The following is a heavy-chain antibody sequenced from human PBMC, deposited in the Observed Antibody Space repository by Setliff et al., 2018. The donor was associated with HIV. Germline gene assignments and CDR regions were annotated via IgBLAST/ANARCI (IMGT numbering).Heavy chain of an antibody. J-gene: IGHJ3*02. CDR3: ARAEYTQLAYCGGDCYFDDAFGI. CDR2: INPNSGGT. D-gene: IGHD2-21*02. CDR1: GYTFTGYY. V-gene: IGHV1-2*02. Sequence: ASVKVSCKASGYTFTGYYMHWVRQAPGQGLEWMGWINPNSGGTNYAQKFQGRVTMTRDTSISTAYMELSRLRSDDTAVYYCARAEYTQLAYCGGDCYFDDAFGIWGQGTMVTVSS.